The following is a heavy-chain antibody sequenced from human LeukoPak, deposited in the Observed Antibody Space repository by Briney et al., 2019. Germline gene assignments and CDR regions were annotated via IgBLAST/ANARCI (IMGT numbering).Heavy chain of an antibody. D-gene: IGHD2-21*01. CDR2: IIPILGIA. J-gene: IGHJ3*02. CDR3: AKGLSASGHINAFDI. CDR1: GGTFSSYA. Sequence: GASVKVSCKASGGTFSSYAISWVRQAPGQGLEWMGRIIPILGIANYAQKFQGRVTITADKSTSTAYMELSSLRSEDTAVYYCAKGLSASGHINAFDIWGQGTMVTVSS. V-gene: IGHV1-69*04.